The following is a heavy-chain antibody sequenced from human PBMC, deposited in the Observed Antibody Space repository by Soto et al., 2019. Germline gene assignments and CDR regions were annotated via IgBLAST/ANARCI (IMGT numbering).Heavy chain of an antibody. CDR2: IKQDGSEK. Sequence: EVQLVESGGGLVQPGGSLRLSCAASGLTFSSYWMSWVRQAPGKGLEWVANIKQDGSEKYYVDSVKGRFTISRDNAKNSLYLQMNSLRAEDTAVYYCARGVKYSGYDKTPRRGSYPYNWFDPWGQGTLVTVSS. CDR3: ARGVKYSGYDKTPRRGSYPYNWFDP. V-gene: IGHV3-7*05. J-gene: IGHJ5*02. CDR1: GLTFSSYW. D-gene: IGHD5-12*01.